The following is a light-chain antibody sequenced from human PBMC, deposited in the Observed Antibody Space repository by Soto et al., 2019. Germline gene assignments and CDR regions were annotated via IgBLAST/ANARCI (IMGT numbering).Light chain of an antibody. Sequence: QSALTQPASVSGSPGRSITISCTGTSSDVGGYNYVSWYQQHPGKAPKLMIYEVSNRPSGVSNRFSGSKSGNTASLTISGLQAEDEADYYCSSYASSSTSFGTGTKVTGL. J-gene: IGLJ1*01. CDR3: SSYASSSTS. V-gene: IGLV2-14*03. CDR2: EVS. CDR1: SSDVGGYNY.